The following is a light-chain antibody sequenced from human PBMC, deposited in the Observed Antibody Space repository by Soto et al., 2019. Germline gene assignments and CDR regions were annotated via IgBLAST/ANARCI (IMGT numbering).Light chain of an antibody. CDR1: GSDIGGCNF. V-gene: IGLV2-8*01. CDR3: SSYAGTNNRYV. CDR2: EVN. J-gene: IGLJ1*01. Sequence: QSALTQPPSASGSPGQSVTISCTGTGSDIGGCNFVSWYQQHPGKVPKLIIYEVNKRPSGVPDRFSGSKSGNTASLTVSGLQADDEADYYCSSYAGTNNRYVFGTGTKSPS.